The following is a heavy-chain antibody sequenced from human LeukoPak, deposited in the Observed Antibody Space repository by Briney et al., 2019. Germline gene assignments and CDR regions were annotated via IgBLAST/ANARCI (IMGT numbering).Heavy chain of an antibody. D-gene: IGHD1-26*01. CDR1: GFTFRNYW. Sequence: GGSLRLPCAGSGFTFRNYWMNWVRQAPGKGLEWVANIKEDGSEKYYVDSVKGRFTVSRDNAKNSLYLQINSLRADDTAVYYCARGGPTVGTDYWGQGTLVTVSS. V-gene: IGHV3-7*01. CDR2: IKEDGSEK. J-gene: IGHJ4*02. CDR3: ARGGPTVGTDY.